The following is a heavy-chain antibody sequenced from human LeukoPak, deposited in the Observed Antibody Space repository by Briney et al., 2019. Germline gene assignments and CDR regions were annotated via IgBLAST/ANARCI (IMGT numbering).Heavy chain of an antibody. V-gene: IGHV3-15*01. CDR3: VTDTVVPLAQIDH. J-gene: IGHJ4*02. CDR2: VRSVAAGGAT. CDR1: GFIFSDAW. Sequence: GGSLRLSCAASGFIFSDAWMSWVRQAPGQGLEWVGRVRSVAAGGATEYAAPVEGRFIISRDGSKYTLSLQMNSLQIEDTAVYFCVTDTVVPLAQIDHWGQGTPVTVSS. D-gene: IGHD4/OR15-4a*01.